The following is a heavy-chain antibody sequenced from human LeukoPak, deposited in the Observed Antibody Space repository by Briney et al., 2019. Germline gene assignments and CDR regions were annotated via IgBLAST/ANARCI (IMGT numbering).Heavy chain of an antibody. V-gene: IGHV4-59*12. Sequence: PSETLSLTCTVSGGSISSYYWSWIRQPPGKGLEWIGYIYYSGSTNYNPSLKSRVTISVDTSKNQFSLKLSSVTAADTVVYYCARDWYYSSGWYASPRSFDPWGQGTLVTVSS. CDR2: IYYSGST. CDR1: GGSISSYY. D-gene: IGHD6-19*01. J-gene: IGHJ5*02. CDR3: ARDWYYSSGWYASPRSFDP.